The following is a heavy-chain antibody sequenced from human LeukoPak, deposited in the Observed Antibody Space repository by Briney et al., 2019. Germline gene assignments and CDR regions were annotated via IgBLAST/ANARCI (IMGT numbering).Heavy chain of an antibody. CDR2: FYTSESP. V-gene: IGHV4-4*07. D-gene: IGHD1-26*01. J-gene: IGHJ3*02. CDR3: ARDSGASLGAFDI. CDR1: GGSVRSYT. Sequence: SEALSLTCTVSGGSVRSYTWSWVRQPAGKGLEWIGRFYTSESPDYNPSLRRRVNISVEKYKKQFSLTLTSVTAADTSLYFCARDSGASLGAFDIWGQGTMVTVSS.